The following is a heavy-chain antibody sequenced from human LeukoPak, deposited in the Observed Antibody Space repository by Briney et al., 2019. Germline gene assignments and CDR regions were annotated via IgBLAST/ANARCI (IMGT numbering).Heavy chain of an antibody. CDR3: AKGVSGSYFHFDY. J-gene: IGHJ4*02. V-gene: IGHV3-30*18. CDR2: ISYDGSNK. Sequence: PGGSLRLSCAASGFTLSSYGMHWVRQAPGKGLEWVAVISYDGSNKYYADSVKGRFTISRDNSKNTLYLQMNSLRAEDTAVYYCAKGVSGSYFHFDYWGQGTLVTVSS. D-gene: IGHD1-26*01. CDR1: GFTLSSYG.